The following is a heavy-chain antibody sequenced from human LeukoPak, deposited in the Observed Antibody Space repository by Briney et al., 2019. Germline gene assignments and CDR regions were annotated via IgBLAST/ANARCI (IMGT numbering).Heavy chain of an antibody. CDR2: INQGGNT. CDR3: AREDDSSGHDY. CDR1: GGSFSAYY. Sequence: SETLSLTCALYGGSFSAYYWTWIRQPPGKGLEWIGEINQGGNTNYNPSLKSRITISVGTATNQFSMRLSSVAAADSAVYYCAREDDSSGHDYWGQGTLVTVSA. V-gene: IGHV4-34*01. D-gene: IGHD3-22*01. J-gene: IGHJ4*02.